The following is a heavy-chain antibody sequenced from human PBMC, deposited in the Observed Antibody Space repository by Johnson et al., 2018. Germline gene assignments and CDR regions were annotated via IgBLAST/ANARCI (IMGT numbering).Heavy chain of an antibody. CDR3: ARSSNGGVLDF. V-gene: IGHV4-39*01. CDR1: GDSISTSIHY. D-gene: IGHD6-19*01. CDR2: IYYSGTT. Sequence: QVQLQESGPGLVKPSETPSLTCTVSGDSISTSIHYWAWIRQPPGKGLDWIGNIYYSGTTNYNPSLKGRLTLSVDTSKSQFSLRLRSVTAADTAIYYCARSSNGGVLDFWGPGTLVTASS. J-gene: IGHJ4*02.